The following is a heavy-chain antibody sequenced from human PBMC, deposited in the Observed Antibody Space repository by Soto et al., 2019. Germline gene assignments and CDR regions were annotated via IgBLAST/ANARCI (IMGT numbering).Heavy chain of an antibody. V-gene: IGHV4-30-2*06. D-gene: IGHD3-22*01. CDR1: GASISYGGFS. CDR3: ARGGYYYYFDY. J-gene: IGHJ4*02. Sequence: SETLSLTCTVSGASISYGGFSWSWIRQSPGKGLEWIGYISHLESTYFHPSFKSRLTMSIDRTRNQFSLKLSSVTAADMAVYYCARGGYYYYFDYWGQGTLVTVSS. CDR2: ISHLEST.